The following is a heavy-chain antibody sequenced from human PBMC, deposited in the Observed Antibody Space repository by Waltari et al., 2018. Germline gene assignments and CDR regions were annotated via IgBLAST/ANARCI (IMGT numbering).Heavy chain of an antibody. CDR1: GDSMSSTDW. Sequence: QLQMQESGPGLVKPSGTLSLTCAVSGDSMSSTDWWSWVRQSPGKGLEWIGQVHQSGRTNYNPPFASRVTISIDTSINQVSLRVTSATAADTAVYYCARDRGRGIYLDSWGPGTLVTVSP. CDR3: ARDRGRGIYLDS. V-gene: IGHV4-4*02. CDR2: VHQSGRT. D-gene: IGHD2-15*01. J-gene: IGHJ4*02.